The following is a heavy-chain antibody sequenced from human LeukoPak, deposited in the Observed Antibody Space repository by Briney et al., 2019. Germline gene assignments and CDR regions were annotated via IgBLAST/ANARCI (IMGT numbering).Heavy chain of an antibody. D-gene: IGHD3-10*01. CDR1: GFTFSSYA. Sequence: GGSLRLSCAASGFTFSSYAMHWVRQAPGKGLEWVAVISYDGSNKYYADSVKGRFTISRDNSKNTLYLQMNSLRAEDTAVYYCARSMVRALDYWGQGTLVTVSS. CDR2: ISYDGSNK. V-gene: IGHV3-30*01. J-gene: IGHJ4*02. CDR3: ARSMVRALDY.